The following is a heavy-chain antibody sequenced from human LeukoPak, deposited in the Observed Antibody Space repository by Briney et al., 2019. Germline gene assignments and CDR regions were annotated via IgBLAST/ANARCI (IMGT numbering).Heavy chain of an antibody. CDR1: GFTFCSYG. Sequence: PGGSLRLSCAASGFTFCSYGIHWVRQAPGKGLEWVALISYDGSNKYFPDSVKGRFTISRDNSKNTLYLQMNSLRAEDTAVYYCARALGIAARGYYMDVWGKGTTVTVSS. D-gene: IGHD6-13*01. CDR2: ISYDGSNK. J-gene: IGHJ6*03. CDR3: ARALGIAARGYYMDV. V-gene: IGHV3-30*03.